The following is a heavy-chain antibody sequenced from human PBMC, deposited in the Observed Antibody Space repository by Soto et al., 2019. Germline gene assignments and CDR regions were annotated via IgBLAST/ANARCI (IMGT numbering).Heavy chain of an antibody. CDR1: CGSISSGGYY. J-gene: IGHJ5*02. CDR3: ARRVDP. V-gene: IGHV4-31*03. CDR2: IYYSGRT. Sequence: SETLSLTCTVSCGSISSGGYYWSWIRQHPGKGPEWIGYIYYSGRTYYNPSLKSRVTMSVDTSKNQFSLKLSSMTAADTAVYYCARRVDPWGQGTLVTVSS.